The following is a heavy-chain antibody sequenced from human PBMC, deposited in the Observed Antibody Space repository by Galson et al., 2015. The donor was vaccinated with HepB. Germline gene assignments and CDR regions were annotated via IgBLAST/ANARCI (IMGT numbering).Heavy chain of an antibody. CDR1: GFTFSNAW. Sequence: SLRLSCAASGFTFSNAWMSWVRQAPGKGLEWVGRIKSKPDGGTTDYAAPVKGRFTISRDDSKNTLYLQMNSLKTEDTAVYYCTGSGGYSGYAFYYYYYYYMDVWGKGTTVTVAS. V-gene: IGHV3-15*01. J-gene: IGHJ6*03. CDR3: TGSGGYSGYAFYYYYYYYMDV. CDR2: IKSKPDGGTT. D-gene: IGHD5-12*01.